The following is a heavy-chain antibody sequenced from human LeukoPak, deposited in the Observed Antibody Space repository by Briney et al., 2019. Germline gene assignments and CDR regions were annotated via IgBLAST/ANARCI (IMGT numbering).Heavy chain of an antibody. Sequence: GGSLRLSCAASGFPFSSYAMSWVRQAPGKGLEWVSTISNSDDSTYYADSVKGRFTISRDNSKNTLYLQMNSLRAEDAAIYYCARVLYYYASVSYNYYMDVWGKGTTVTISS. CDR2: ISNSDDST. CDR3: ARVLYYYASVSYNYYMDV. D-gene: IGHD3-10*01. CDR1: GFPFSSYA. J-gene: IGHJ6*03. V-gene: IGHV3-23*01.